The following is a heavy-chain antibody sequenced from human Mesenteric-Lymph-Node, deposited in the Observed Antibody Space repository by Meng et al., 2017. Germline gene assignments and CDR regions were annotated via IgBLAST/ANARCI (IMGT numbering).Heavy chain of an antibody. J-gene: IGHJ4*02. CDR1: GFTFSSYS. CDR2: ISSSSSYI. D-gene: IGHD3-22*01. CDR3: AKWNYYDSSGPAVDY. V-gene: IGHV3-21*01. Sequence: ELQLGGSVGGVVQAGSSLRLSCAASGFTFSSYSMNWVRQAPVKGLEWVSSISSSSSYIYYADSVKGRFTISRDNAKNSLYLQMNSLRAEDTAVYYCAKWNYYDSSGPAVDYWGQGTLVTVSS.